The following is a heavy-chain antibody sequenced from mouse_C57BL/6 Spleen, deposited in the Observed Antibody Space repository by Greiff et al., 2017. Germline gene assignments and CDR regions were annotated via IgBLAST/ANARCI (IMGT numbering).Heavy chain of an antibody. Sequence: QVQLQQPGAELVKPGASVKLSCKASGYTFTSYWMHWVKQRPGQGLEWIGMIHPNSGSTNYNEKFKSKATLTVDKSSSTAYMQLSSLTSADSAVYYCAREGGNYVNYAMDYWGQGTSVTVSS. CDR1: GYTFTSYW. V-gene: IGHV1-64*01. J-gene: IGHJ4*01. CDR3: AREGGNYVNYAMDY. D-gene: IGHD2-1*01. CDR2: IHPNSGST.